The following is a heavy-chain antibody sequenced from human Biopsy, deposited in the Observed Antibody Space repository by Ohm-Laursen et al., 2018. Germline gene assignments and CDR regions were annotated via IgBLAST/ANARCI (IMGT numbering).Heavy chain of an antibody. CDR3: AADADGYYTEFDY. CDR1: GGPSSNYA. Sequence: VASVKVSCKASGGPSSNYAFSWVRQAPGQGLEWVGRIVPILGHLNYAQRFQGRASITADKSTTYVYMELSRLTSGDTAVYYCAADADGYYTEFDYWGPGTLVTVSS. V-gene: IGHV1-69*04. J-gene: IGHJ4*02. D-gene: IGHD3-3*01. CDR2: IVPILGHL.